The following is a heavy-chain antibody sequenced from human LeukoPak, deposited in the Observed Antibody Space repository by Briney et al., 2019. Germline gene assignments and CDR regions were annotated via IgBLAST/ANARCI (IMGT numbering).Heavy chain of an antibody. CDR3: ARVRIERYTYASSDFDY. D-gene: IGHD5-18*01. CDR2: VSHSGST. J-gene: IGHJ4*02. CDR1: GYSISSGYY. V-gene: IGHV4-38-2*02. Sequence: SETLSLTCTVSGYSISSGYYWGWIRQPPGKGLEWIASVSHSGSTYYNPSLKSRVTISVDTSKNQFSLKVTSVTAADTALYYCARVRIERYTYASSDFDYWGRGTLVTVSS.